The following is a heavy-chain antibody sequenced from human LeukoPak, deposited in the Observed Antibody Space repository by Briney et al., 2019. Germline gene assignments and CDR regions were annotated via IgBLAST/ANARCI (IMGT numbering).Heavy chain of an antibody. V-gene: IGHV4-34*01. CDR2: INHSGST. Sequence: SETLSLTCAVYGGSFSGYYWSWIRQPPGKGLEWIGEINHSGSTNYNPSLKSRVTISVDTSKNQFSLKLSSVTAADTAVYYCARGSQRLPWSGYFYWGQGTLVTVSS. CDR1: GGSFSGYY. D-gene: IGHD3-3*01. J-gene: IGHJ4*02. CDR3: ARGSQRLPWSGYFY.